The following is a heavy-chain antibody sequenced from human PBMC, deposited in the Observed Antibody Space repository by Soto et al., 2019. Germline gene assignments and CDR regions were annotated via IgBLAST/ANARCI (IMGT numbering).Heavy chain of an antibody. CDR1: GGYIISYD. D-gene: IGHD3-22*01. CDR2: IYYSGST. V-gene: IGHV4-59*08. J-gene: IGHJ2*01. CDR3: ARPFGSDYYDSSGYPDWYFDL. Sequence: SVTMSLTCSVAGGYIISYDLSWIRKNPGKGLEWIGYIYYSGSTNYNPSLKSRVTISVDTSKNQFSLKLSSVTAADTAVYYCARPFGSDYYDSSGYPDWYFDLRGRGTLVTVSS.